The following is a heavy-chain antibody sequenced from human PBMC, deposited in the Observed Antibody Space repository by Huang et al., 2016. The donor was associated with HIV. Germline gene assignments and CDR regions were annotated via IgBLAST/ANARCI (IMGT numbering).Heavy chain of an antibody. J-gene: IGHJ4*02. Sequence: QVQLVESGGGVVQPGRSLRLSCVASGFTFSRFGVNWVRQAPGKGLELVAVISYDGTNKSYAGSLQGRFTISRYNSKNPLYMTMNSMKPEDTAVYYCEKEFDILTGYYYSGSDYWGQGTLVTVSS. D-gene: IGHD3-9*01. V-gene: IGHV3-30*18. CDR3: EKEFDILTGYYYSGSDY. CDR1: GFTFSRFG. CDR2: ISYDGTNK.